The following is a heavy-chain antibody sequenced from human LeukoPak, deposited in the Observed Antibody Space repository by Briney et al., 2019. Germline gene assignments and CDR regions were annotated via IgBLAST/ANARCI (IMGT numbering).Heavy chain of an antibody. J-gene: IGHJ5*02. CDR3: ARSPDDFWSGYENWFDH. CDR1: GGTFSSYA. D-gene: IGHD3-3*01. V-gene: IGHV1-69*13. Sequence: SVKVSCKASGGTFSSYAISWVRQAPGQGLEWMGGIIPIFCTANYAQKFQAIVTITAHESTSTAYMELSSLRSDDTAVYYCARSPDDFWSGYENWFDHWGQGTLVTVSS. CDR2: IIPIFCTA.